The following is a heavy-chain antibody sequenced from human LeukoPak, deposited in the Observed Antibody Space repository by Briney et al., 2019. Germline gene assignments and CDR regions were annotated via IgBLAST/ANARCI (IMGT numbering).Heavy chain of an antibody. Sequence: ASVKVSCKASGYTFTNYGISWVRQAPGQGLEWMGWISAYNGNTNYAQKFQGRVTMTTDTSTSTAYMELRSLRSDGTAVYYCARDARTATASIVYDYWGQGTLVTVSS. V-gene: IGHV1-18*01. CDR1: GYTFTNYG. D-gene: IGHD2-21*02. J-gene: IGHJ4*02. CDR3: ARDARTATASIVYDY. CDR2: ISAYNGNT.